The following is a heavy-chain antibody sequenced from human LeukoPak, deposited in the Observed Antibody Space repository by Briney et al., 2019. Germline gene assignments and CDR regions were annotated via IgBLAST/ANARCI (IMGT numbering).Heavy chain of an antibody. Sequence: PGRSLRLSCAASGFTFSSFAMHWVRQAPGKGLEWVAVISYDGSNKYYADSVKGRFTISRDNSKNTLFLQMNSLRAEDMAVYYCAKLELRDGLDYWGQGTLVTVSS. CDR1: GFTFSSFA. CDR2: ISYDGSNK. D-gene: IGHD1-7*01. V-gene: IGHV3-30*18. J-gene: IGHJ4*02. CDR3: AKLELRDGLDY.